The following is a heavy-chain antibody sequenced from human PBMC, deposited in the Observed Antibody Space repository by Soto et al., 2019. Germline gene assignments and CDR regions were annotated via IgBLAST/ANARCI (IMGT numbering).Heavy chain of an antibody. CDR1: GGSFSGYY. CDR2: INHSGST. V-gene: IGHV4-34*01. Sequence: SETLSLTCAVYGGSFSGYYWSWIRQPPGKGLEWIGEINHSGSTDYNPSLKSRVTISVDTSKNQFSLKLSSVTAADTAVYYCARGSPPRITIFGVVIHGNWFDPWGQGTLVTVSS. J-gene: IGHJ5*02. D-gene: IGHD3-3*01. CDR3: ARGSPPRITIFGVVIHGNWFDP.